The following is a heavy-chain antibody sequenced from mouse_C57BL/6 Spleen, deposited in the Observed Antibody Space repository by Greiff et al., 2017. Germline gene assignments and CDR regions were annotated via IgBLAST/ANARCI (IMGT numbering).Heavy chain of an antibody. CDR2: ISDGGSYT. CDR1: GFTFSSYA. D-gene: IGHD2-4*01. CDR3: ARDFGIDYDYERFAY. J-gene: IGHJ3*01. Sequence: EVKLVESGGGLVKPGGSLKLSCAASGFTFSSYAMSWVRQTPEKRLEWVATISDGGSYTYSPDNVKGRFTISRDNAKNNLYLQLSNLKSEDTAMYYCARDFGIDYDYERFAYWGQGTLLTVSA. V-gene: IGHV5-4*01.